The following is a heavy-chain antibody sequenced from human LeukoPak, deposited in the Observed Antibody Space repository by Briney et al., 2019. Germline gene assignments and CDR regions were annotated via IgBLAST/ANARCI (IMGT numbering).Heavy chain of an antibody. Sequence: GGSLRLSCAASKFTFSSYSMHWVRQAPGKGLKWVAFISYDGINKYADSVKGRFSISRDNSKNTLFLQMNSLREEDTAVYYCARVLDYWGQGTLVTVSS. CDR3: ARVLDY. J-gene: IGHJ4*02. CDR1: KFTFSSYS. V-gene: IGHV3-30*04. CDR2: ISYDGINK.